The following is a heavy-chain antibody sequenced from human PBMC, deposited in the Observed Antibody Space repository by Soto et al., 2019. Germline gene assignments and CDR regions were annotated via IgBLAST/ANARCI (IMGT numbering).Heavy chain of an antibody. CDR3: ARERKFDFWRKGLDV. CDR1: GYTFTRYD. CDR2: MDPNSGST. D-gene: IGHD3-3*01. J-gene: IGHJ6*02. Sequence: ASVKVSCKSSGYTFTRYDINWVRQATGQGLEWLGWMDPNSGSTGYAQNFQGRVTMTRNISINTAHMELSSLRSEDTAVYYCARERKFDFWRKGLDVWGQGTTVNVSS. V-gene: IGHV1-8*01.